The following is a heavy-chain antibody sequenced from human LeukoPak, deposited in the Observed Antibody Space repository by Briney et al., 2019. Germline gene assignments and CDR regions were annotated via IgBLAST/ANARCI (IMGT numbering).Heavy chain of an antibody. Sequence: SETLSLTCTVSGGSISSSSYYWGWIRQPPGRGLEWIGSIYYSGSTYYNPSLKSRVTISVDTSKNQFSLKLSSVTAADTAVYYCARASWLPQSRNYYYMDVWGKGTTVTISS. CDR2: IYYSGST. CDR3: ARASWLPQSRNYYYMDV. V-gene: IGHV4-39*07. D-gene: IGHD5-12*01. J-gene: IGHJ6*03. CDR1: GGSISSSSYY.